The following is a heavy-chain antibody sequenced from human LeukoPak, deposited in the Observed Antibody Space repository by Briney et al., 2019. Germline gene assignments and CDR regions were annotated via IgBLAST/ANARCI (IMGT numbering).Heavy chain of an antibody. D-gene: IGHD1-1*01. J-gene: IGHJ4*02. CDR3: ARDERQPYYFDY. Sequence: GASVKVSCKASGYTFTSYYMHWVRQAPGQGREGMGIINPSGGSTSYAQKFQGRVTMTRHTSTSTVYMELSSLRSEDTAVYYCARDERQPYYFDYWGQGTLVTVSS. V-gene: IGHV1-46*01. CDR1: GYTFTSYY. CDR2: INPSGGST.